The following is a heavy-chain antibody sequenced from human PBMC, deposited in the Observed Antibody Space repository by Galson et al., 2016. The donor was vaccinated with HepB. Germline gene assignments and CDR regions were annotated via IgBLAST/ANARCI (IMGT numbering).Heavy chain of an antibody. Sequence: SVKVSCKASGYTFTSYGISWVRQAPGQGLEWMGWISAYKGNTNYAQKLQGRVTMTTDTSTRTAYTELRSLISYDTAVYYCARDPGAQGLWSGYLNGAPHFDVWGQGTMVTVSS. D-gene: IGHD3-3*01. CDR2: ISAYKGNT. V-gene: IGHV1-18*01. CDR3: ARDPGAQGLWSGYLNGAPHFDV. CDR1: GYTFTSYG. J-gene: IGHJ3*01.